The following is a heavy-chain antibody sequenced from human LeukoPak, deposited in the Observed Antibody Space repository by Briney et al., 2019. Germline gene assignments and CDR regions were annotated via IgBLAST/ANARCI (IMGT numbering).Heavy chain of an antibody. CDR3: ARDHSGYLTYYFDY. V-gene: IGHV3-53*01. CDR2: IYSGGST. Sequence: GGSLRLSCAASGFTVSSDYMSWVRQAPGKGLEWVSVIYSGGSTYYADSVKGRFTISRDNSKNTLYLQMNSLRAEDTAVYYCARDHSGYLTYYFDYWGQGTLVTVSS. CDR1: GFTVSSDY. J-gene: IGHJ4*02. D-gene: IGHD3-22*01.